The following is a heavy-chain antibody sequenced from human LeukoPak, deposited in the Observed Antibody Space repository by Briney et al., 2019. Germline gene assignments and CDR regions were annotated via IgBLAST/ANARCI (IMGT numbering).Heavy chain of an antibody. V-gene: IGHV4-30-4*01. D-gene: IGHD4-17*01. Sequence: SQTLSLTCTVSGGSISSGAYYWNWIRQPPGKGLEWIVYIYYSGSAYYNPSLKSRITMSLDTSKNQFSLRLTSVTAADTAVYYCSRGDGDNQSYWGQGTLVTVSS. CDR2: IYYSGSA. J-gene: IGHJ4*02. CDR1: GGSISSGAYY. CDR3: SRGDGDNQSY.